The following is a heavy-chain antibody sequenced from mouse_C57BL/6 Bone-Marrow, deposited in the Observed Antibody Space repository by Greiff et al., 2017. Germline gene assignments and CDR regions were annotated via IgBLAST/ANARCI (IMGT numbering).Heavy chain of an antibody. D-gene: IGHD1-1*01. CDR1: GYTFTSYW. CDR2: IDPSDSYT. Sequence: QVQLQQPGAELVRPGTSVKLSCKASGYTFTSYWMHWVKQRPGQGLEWIGVIDPSDSYTNYNQKFKGQATLTVDTSSSPAYMQLSSLTSEDSAVYYCAREKIWITTVVEGYWYFDVWGTGTTVTVSS. CDR3: AREKIWITTVVEGYWYFDV. V-gene: IGHV1-59*01. J-gene: IGHJ1*03.